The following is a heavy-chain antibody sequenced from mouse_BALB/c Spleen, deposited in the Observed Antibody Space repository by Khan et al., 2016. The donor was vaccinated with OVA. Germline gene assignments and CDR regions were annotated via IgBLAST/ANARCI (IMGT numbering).Heavy chain of an antibody. J-gene: IGHJ3*01. D-gene: IGHD2-1*01. CDR1: GYTFTNYC. CDR3: ARRGVYGIFAY. V-gene: IGHV1-7*01. Sequence: QVQLQQSGAELAKPGASVKMSCKASGYTFTNYCMHWVKQRPGQGLEWIGYINPSTSYTDYNQKFKDKATLTADKSSSTAYMQLSSLTSEDSAVYYCARRGVYGIFAYWGQGTLVTVSA. CDR2: INPSTSYT.